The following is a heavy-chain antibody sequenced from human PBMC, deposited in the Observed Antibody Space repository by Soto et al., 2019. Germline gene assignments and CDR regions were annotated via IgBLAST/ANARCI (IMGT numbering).Heavy chain of an antibody. CDR1: GFTFDDYA. V-gene: IGHV3-9*01. Sequence: EVQLVESGGGLVQPGRSLRLSCAASGFTFDDYAMHWVRQAPGKGLEWVSGISWNSGTIGYAASVRGRSTISRDNAKNALCLQMNSLRAEATALYYWPNDYVFRSGGFDYWGEGTLVTVSS. D-gene: IGHD3-3*01. J-gene: IGHJ4*02. CDR3: PNDYVFRSGGFDY. CDR2: ISWNSGTI.